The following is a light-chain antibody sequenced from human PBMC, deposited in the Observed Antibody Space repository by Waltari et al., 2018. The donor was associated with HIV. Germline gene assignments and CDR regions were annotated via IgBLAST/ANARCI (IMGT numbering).Light chain of an antibody. V-gene: IGKV1-39*01. CDR3: QQTYSVSIT. CDR1: QNIKTL. Sequence: HLTHSPSSLSPSLGAKVTITCRASQNIKTLLNWYQLRPGKAPRLLIYGVSGLPTGVPSRFTGGGSGADFTLTINNLQPEDFASYFCQQTYSVSITFGPGTRVEI. CDR2: GVS. J-gene: IGKJ5*01.